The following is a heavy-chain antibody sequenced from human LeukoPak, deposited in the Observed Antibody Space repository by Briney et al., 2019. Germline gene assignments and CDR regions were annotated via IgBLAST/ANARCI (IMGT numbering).Heavy chain of an antibody. D-gene: IGHD5-24*01. CDR1: GFTYSGSA. CDR2: IRGKANSYAT. J-gene: IGHJ4*02. V-gene: IGHV3-73*01. CDR3: TRHDILEMATTPFDY. Sequence: GGSLRLSCAASGFTYSGSAMHWVRQASGKGLEWVGRIRGKANSYATAYAASVKGRFTISRDDSKNTAYLQMNSLKTEDTAVYYCTRHDILEMATTPFDYWGQGTLVTVSS.